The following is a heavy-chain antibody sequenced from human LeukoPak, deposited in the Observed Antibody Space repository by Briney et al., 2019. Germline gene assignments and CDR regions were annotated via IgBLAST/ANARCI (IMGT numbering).Heavy chain of an antibody. V-gene: IGHV3-23*01. CDR3: AKTVGLTEH. Sequence: QPGGSLRLSCAASGFPFSSYAMNWVRQAPGKGLEWVSHISGSGASTYYADYVKGRFTISRDNSKNTLYLQVNSLRAEDTAVYYCAKTVGLTEHWGQGTLVTVSS. D-gene: IGHD4-23*01. CDR1: GFPFSSYA. CDR2: ISGSGAST. J-gene: IGHJ1*01.